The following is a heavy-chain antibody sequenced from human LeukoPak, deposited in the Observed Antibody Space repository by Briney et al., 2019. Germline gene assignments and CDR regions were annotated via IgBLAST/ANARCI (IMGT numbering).Heavy chain of an antibody. D-gene: IGHD3-16*01. V-gene: IGHV3-30*03. CDR2: ISYDGSNK. CDR1: GFTFSSYG. CDR3: TRDVGDPLSRKNDAFNF. J-gene: IGHJ3*01. Sequence: TGGSLRLSCAASGFTFSSYGMHWVRQAPGKGLEWVAVISYDGSNKYYADSVKGRFTISRDNSKNTLYLQMNSLRAEDTAVYYCTRDVGDPLSRKNDAFNFWGQGTTVTVSS.